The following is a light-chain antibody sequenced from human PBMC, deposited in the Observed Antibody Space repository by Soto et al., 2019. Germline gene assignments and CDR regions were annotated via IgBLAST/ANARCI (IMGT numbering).Light chain of an antibody. CDR1: NNYIGAYNR. CDR3: SSYTSSNTLI. V-gene: IGLV2-18*02. J-gene: IGLJ2*01. Sequence: SSPNQPPPLFGVPGRSVTHSCPGKNNYIGAYNRVSWYQQPPGTAPELMIYEVRDRTSGVPDRFSGSKSGNTASLTISGRQAEDEADYYCSSYTSSNTLIFGGGTKVTVL. CDR2: EVR.